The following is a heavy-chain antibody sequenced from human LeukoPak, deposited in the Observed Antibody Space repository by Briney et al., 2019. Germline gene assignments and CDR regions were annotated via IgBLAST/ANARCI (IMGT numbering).Heavy chain of an antibody. Sequence: ASVKVSCKASGYTFTGYYMHWVRQAPGQGLEWMGWINPNSGGTNYAQKFQGRVTMTRDTSISTAYMELSRLRSDDTAVYYCARDPRYGGYDYYYYYMDVWGKGTTVTVSS. CDR1: GYTFTGYY. CDR2: INPNSGGT. CDR3: ARDPRYGGYDYYYYYMDV. D-gene: IGHD5-12*01. J-gene: IGHJ6*03. V-gene: IGHV1-2*02.